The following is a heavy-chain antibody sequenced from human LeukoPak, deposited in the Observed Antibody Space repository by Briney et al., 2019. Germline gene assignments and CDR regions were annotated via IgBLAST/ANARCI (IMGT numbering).Heavy chain of an antibody. J-gene: IGHJ3*02. CDR2: INQDESNK. Sequence: GGSLRLSCVASGFTFSDYWMSWVRQAPGKGLEWVANINQDESNKQYVDSIKGRFTISRDNAKNSLYLQMNSLRAEDTAVYYCASLGDSSGYHWGGDTFDIWGQGTMVSVSS. D-gene: IGHD3-22*01. CDR1: GFTFSDYW. V-gene: IGHV3-7*01. CDR3: ASLGDSSGYHWGGDTFDI.